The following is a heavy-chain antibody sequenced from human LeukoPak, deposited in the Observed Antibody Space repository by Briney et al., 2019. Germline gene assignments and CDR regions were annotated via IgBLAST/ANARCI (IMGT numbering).Heavy chain of an antibody. Sequence: PGGSLRLSCAASGFTFSSYGMHWVRQAPGKGLEWVAVISYDGSNKYYADSVKGRFTTSRDNSKNTLYLQMNSLRAEDTAVYYCAKDYPDYWGQGTLVTVSS. V-gene: IGHV3-30*18. J-gene: IGHJ4*02. CDR2: ISYDGSNK. CDR3: AKDYPDY. CDR1: GFTFSSYG.